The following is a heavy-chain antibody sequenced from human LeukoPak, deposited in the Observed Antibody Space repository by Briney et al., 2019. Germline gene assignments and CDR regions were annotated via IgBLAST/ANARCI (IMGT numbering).Heavy chain of an antibody. CDR1: GYPFTNYD. J-gene: IGHJ5*01. Sequence: RASVKVSCKASGYPFTNYDINWVRQAAGQGLEWMGWMNPNNGNTGYAQKFQGKVTMTRDTSIDTAYMELGSLTSEDTAVYYCAKQGNFVGSGSYSGNWFDFWGQGNLVTVSS. CDR2: MNPNNGNT. V-gene: IGHV1-8*01. D-gene: IGHD3-10*01. CDR3: AKQGNFVGSGSYSGNWFDF.